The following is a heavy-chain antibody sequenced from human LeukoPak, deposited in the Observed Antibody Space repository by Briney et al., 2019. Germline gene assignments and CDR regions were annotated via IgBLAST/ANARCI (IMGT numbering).Heavy chain of an antibody. CDR3: AKVQTGDYFDY. J-gene: IGHJ4*02. D-gene: IGHD3-10*01. CDR1: GXSFTSYC. Sequence: GESLKISFKGSGXSFTSYCIGWVRQMPGKALEWMGIIYPGDSDTRYSPSFQGQVTISADKSISTAYLQWSSLKASDTAMYYCAKVQTGDYFDYWGQGTLVTVSS. V-gene: IGHV5-51*01. CDR2: IYPGDSDT.